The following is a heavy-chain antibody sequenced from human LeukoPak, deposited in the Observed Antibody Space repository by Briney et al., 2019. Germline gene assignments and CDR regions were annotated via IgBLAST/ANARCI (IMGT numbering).Heavy chain of an antibody. CDR1: GYTFTSYY. Sequence: EASVKVSCKASGYTFTSYYMHWVRQAPGQGLEWMGIINPSGGSTSYAQKFQGRVTMTRDTSTSTVYMELSSLRSEDTAVYYCARDLYEYYDFWSGYYSRWYYYYYGMDVWGQGTTVTVSS. V-gene: IGHV1-46*01. CDR2: INPSGGST. CDR3: ARDLYEYYDFWSGYYSRWYYYYYGMDV. D-gene: IGHD3-3*01. J-gene: IGHJ6*02.